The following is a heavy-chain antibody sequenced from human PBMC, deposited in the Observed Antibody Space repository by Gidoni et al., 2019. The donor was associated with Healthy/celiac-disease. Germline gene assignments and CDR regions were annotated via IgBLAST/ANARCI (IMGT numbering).Heavy chain of an antibody. CDR3: ASVDETNNWFDP. D-gene: IGHD5-12*01. J-gene: IGHJ5*02. Sequence: VRQAPGQGLEWMGRIIPILGIANYAQKFQGRVTITADKSTSTAYMELSSLRSEDTAVYYCASVDETNNWFDPWGQGTLVTVSS. V-gene: IGHV1-69*02. CDR2: IIPILGIA.